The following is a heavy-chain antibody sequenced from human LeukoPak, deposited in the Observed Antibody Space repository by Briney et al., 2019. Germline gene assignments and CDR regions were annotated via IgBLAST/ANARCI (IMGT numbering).Heavy chain of an antibody. J-gene: IGHJ5*02. CDR2: ISGTGATT. CDR1: GFTFSSYA. Sequence: GGSLRLSCATSGFTFSSYAMSWVRQSSGKGLEWVSGISGTGATTHYADSVKGRFTISRDNSKNTVFLQMNSLTVEDTAVYYCAKDRVAAAGTAFNWFDPWGQGTLVTVSS. D-gene: IGHD6-13*01. V-gene: IGHV3-23*01. CDR3: AKDRVAAAGTAFNWFDP.